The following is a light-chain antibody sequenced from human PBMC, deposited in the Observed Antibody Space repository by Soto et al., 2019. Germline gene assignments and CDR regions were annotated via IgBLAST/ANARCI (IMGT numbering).Light chain of an antibody. V-gene: IGLV1-40*01. J-gene: IGLJ3*02. CDR3: QAYDYGLTAFV. CDR1: NSNLGAGYD. CDR2: GNR. Sequence: QAVVTQPPSVSGAPGQRVTISCTWNNSNLGAGYDVHWYQQLPGAAPQLVIFGNRNRPAGVPERFSGSKSGTSASLAITGLQAEDEADYYCQAYDYGLTAFVFGGGTKLTVL.